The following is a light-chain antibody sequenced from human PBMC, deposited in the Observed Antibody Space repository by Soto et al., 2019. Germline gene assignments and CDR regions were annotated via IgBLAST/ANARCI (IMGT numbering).Light chain of an antibody. CDR2: ANN. V-gene: IGLV1-40*01. CDR3: QSYDSSLSRSKV. Sequence: QSVLTQPPSVSGAPGQRVTISCTGSSSNIGAGYDVHWYQQLPGTAPKLLIYANNNRPSGVPDRVSGSTSGTSASLAITGLQAEDEADYYCQSYDSSLSRSKVFGGGTKLTVL. CDR1: SSNIGAGYD. J-gene: IGLJ3*02.